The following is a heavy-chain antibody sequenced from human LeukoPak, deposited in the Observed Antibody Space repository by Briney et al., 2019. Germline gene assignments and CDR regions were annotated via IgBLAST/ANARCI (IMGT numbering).Heavy chain of an antibody. D-gene: IGHD3-10*01. CDR2: FYYSGST. CDR1: GGSISSYY. CDR3: ARRSGFGSGSYLFDY. J-gene: IGHJ4*02. V-gene: IGHV4-59*01. Sequence: SSETLSLTCTVSGGSISSYYWSWIRQPPGKGLGGMGYFYYSGSTNYNPSLKSRVTISVDTSKNQFSLKLSSVTAADTAVYYCARRSGFGSGSYLFDYWGQGTLVTVSS.